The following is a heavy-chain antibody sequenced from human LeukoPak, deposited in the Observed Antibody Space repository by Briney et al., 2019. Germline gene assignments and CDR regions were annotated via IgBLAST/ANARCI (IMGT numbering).Heavy chain of an antibody. CDR3: ARVSPKGYYDSSSYYTY. V-gene: IGHV1-2*06. CDR1: GYTFTGYY. Sequence: ASVKVSCKASGYTFTGYYMHWLRQVPGQGLEWMGRINPNSGGTNYAQKFQGRVTMTRDTSISAAYMELSRLRSDDTAVYYCARVSPKGYYDSSSYYTYWGQGTLVTVSS. CDR2: INPNSGGT. D-gene: IGHD3-22*01. J-gene: IGHJ4*02.